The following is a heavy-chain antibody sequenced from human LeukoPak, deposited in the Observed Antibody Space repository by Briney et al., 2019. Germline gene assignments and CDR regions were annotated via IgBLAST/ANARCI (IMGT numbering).Heavy chain of an antibody. J-gene: IGHJ6*03. CDR3: ARDVATAWYYHHFMDV. CDR2: IYRSGST. Sequence: SSETLSLTCTVSGGSINNYYCSLVRQAAGKGLEWIGRIYRSGSTTYNPSLKSRVTMSLDKSKNQFSLILNSVTAPDTAIYYCARDVATAWYYHHFMDVWGNGTTVIVSS. V-gene: IGHV4-4*07. CDR1: GGSINNYY.